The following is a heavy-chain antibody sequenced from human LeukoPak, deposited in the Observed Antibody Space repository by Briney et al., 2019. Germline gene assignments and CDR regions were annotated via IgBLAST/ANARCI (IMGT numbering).Heavy chain of an antibody. CDR2: IWYSGTNK. V-gene: IGHV3-33*06. Sequence: GGSLRLSCAASGFTLSTYGMHWVRQAPGKGLEWVAIIWYSGTNKYYADSVRGRFSISRDNSKNTLYLHMSSLRVEDTAVYYCAKDQGPGSLGYYYYYMDVWGKGTTVTVSS. CDR1: GFTLSTYG. J-gene: IGHJ6*03. CDR3: AKDQGPGSLGYYYYYMDV. D-gene: IGHD1-14*01.